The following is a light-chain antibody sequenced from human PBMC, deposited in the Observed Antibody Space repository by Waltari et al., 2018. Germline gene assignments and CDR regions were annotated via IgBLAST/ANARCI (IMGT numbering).Light chain of an antibody. CDR1: QNINRW. J-gene: IGKJ2*01. V-gene: IGKV1-5*03. CDR2: KAS. CDR3: QQYNSYSRT. Sequence: DIQLTQSPSPLSASVGDSVTITCRASQNINRWLAWYQQQPGKAPKLLIYKASNVESGVSSRFSGSGSGTEFTLTISSLQPDDFATYYCQQYNSYSRTFGQGTRLDI.